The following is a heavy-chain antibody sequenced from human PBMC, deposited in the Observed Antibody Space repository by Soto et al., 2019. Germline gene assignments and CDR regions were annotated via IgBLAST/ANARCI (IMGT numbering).Heavy chain of an antibody. V-gene: IGHV5-51*01. Sequence: GDSLKISREGFGYTFTSYWIAPLRQMHGNGMEWMGIIYHADSATRYSPSFQGQFTISADKTISTADLQWSSLKASNTAKHDYATKDLQPPMDICAQGTTVAV. J-gene: IGHJ6*02. CDR3: ATKDLQPPMDI. CDR1: GYTFTSYW. CDR2: IYHADSAT. D-gene: IGHD4-4*01.